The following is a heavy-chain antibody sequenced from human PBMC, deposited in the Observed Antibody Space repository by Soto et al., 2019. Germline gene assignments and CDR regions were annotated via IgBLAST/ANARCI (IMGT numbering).Heavy chain of an antibody. V-gene: IGHV1-3*01. J-gene: IGHJ6*02. Sequence: ASVKVSCKASGYTFTSYAMHWVRQAPGQRLEWLGWINADNGNTKYSQKFQGRVTMTRDRPTSTVYMDLRSLKSNDTAVYYCARGGYYDNVLGKLSHYGLDKWGQGTSVTVSS. CDR2: INADNGNT. D-gene: IGHD3-16*01. CDR1: GYTFTSYA. CDR3: ARGGYYDNVLGKLSHYGLDK.